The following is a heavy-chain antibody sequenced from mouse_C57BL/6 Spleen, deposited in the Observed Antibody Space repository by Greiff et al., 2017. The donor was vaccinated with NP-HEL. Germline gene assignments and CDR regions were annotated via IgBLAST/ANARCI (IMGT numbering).Heavy chain of an antibody. CDR2: INPSTGGT. J-gene: IGHJ4*01. V-gene: IGHV1-42*01. D-gene: IGHD1-1*01. Sequence: VQLKESGPELVKPGASVKISCKASGYSFTGYYMNWVKQSPEKSLEWIGEINPSTGGTTYNQKFKAKATLTVDKSSSTAYMQLKSLTSEDSAVYYCARTYGSSPYYAMDYWGQGTSVTVSS. CDR1: GYSFTGYY. CDR3: ARTYGSSPYYAMDY.